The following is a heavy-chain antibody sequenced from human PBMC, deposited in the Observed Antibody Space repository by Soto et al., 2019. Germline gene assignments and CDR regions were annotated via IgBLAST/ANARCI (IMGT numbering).Heavy chain of an antibody. CDR2: IIPIFGTP. J-gene: IGHJ6*02. CDR3: ARGGTGTTLYYYYGMDV. Sequence: SVKVSCKASGDTFNTFAISWVRQAPGQGLEWMGGIIPIFGTPDYAQHFPGRVTITADESTSTAYMELSSLRSEDTAVYYCARGGTGTTLYYYYGMDVWGQGTTVTVSS. CDR1: GDTFNTFA. V-gene: IGHV1-69*13. D-gene: IGHD1-7*01.